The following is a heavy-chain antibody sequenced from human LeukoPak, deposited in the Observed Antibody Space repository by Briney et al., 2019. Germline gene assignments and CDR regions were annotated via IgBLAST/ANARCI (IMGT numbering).Heavy chain of an antibody. D-gene: IGHD6-19*01. CDR3: AKGQEGTIAVAGNSFDY. CDR2: ISWNSGSI. CDR1: GFTVSSNY. V-gene: IGHV3-9*01. Sequence: QTGGSLRLSCAASGFTVSSNYMSWARQAPGKGLEWVSGISWNSGSIGYADSVKGRFTISRDNAKNSLYLQMNSLRAEDTALYYCAKGQEGTIAVAGNSFDYWGQGTLVTVSS. J-gene: IGHJ4*02.